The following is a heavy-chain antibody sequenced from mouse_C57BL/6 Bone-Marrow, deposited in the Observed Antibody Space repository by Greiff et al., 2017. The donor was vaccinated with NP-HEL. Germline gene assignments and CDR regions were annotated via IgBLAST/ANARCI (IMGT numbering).Heavy chain of an antibody. J-gene: IGHJ2*01. V-gene: IGHV1-59*01. CDR2: IDPSDSYT. D-gene: IGHD4-1*01. CDR1: GYTFTSYW. CDR3: ARWAELGRGDY. Sequence: QVQLQQPGAELVRPGTSVKLSCKASGYTFTSYWMHWVKQRPGQGLEWIGVIDPSDSYTNYTQKFKGKATLTVDTSSSTAYMQLSSLTSEDSAVYYCARWAELGRGDYWGQGTTLTVSS.